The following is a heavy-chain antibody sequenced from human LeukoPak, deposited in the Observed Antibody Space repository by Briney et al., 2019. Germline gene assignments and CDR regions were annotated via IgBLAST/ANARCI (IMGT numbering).Heavy chain of an antibody. J-gene: IGHJ6*04. CDR2: IKEDGSEK. V-gene: IGHV3-7*01. CDR1: GFTFSSYW. CDR3: AKGVDV. Sequence: PGGSLRLSCAASGFTFSSYWMSWVRQALGKGLEWVANIKEDGSEKYYVDSVKGRFTISRDNARSSLFLQMNSLRAEDTAVYYCAKGVDVWGKGTTVTVSS.